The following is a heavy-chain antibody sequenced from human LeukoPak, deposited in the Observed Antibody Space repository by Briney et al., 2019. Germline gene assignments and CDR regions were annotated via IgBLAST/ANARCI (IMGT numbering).Heavy chain of an antibody. CDR3: ARVGDQQLGYYYGMDV. D-gene: IGHD6-13*01. CDR1: GGSISSSNW. J-gene: IGHJ6*02. V-gene: IGHV4-4*02. CDR2: IYHSGST. Sequence: SETLSLTCAVSGGSISSSNWWSWVRQPPGKGLEWIGEIYHSGSTNYNPSLKSRVTISVDKSKNQFSLKLSSVTAADTAVYYCARVGDQQLGYYYGMDVWGQGTMVTVSS.